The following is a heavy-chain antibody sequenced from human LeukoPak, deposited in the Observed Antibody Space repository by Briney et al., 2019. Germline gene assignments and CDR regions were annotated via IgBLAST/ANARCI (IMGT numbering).Heavy chain of an antibody. D-gene: IGHD3-22*01. V-gene: IGHV4-59*08. CDR2: IYYSGST. CDR1: GGSISSYY. CDR3: ARQSLYYEPDY. J-gene: IGHJ4*02. Sequence: SETLSLTCTVSGGSISSYYWSWIQQPPGKGLEWIGYIYYSGSTNYNPSLKSRVTISVDTSKNQFSLKLSSVTAADTAVYYCARQSLYYEPDYWGQGTLVTVSS.